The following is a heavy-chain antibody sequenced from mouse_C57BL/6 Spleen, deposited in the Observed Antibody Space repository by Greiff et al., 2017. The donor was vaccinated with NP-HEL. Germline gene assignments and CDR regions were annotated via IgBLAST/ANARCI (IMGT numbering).Heavy chain of an antibody. V-gene: IGHV1-82*01. CDR3: AYYGSSYREYYFGY. CDR2: IYPGDGDT. Sequence: QVQLQQSGPELVKPGASVKISCKASGYAFSSSWMNWVKQRPGKGLEWIGRIYPGDGDTNYNGKFKGKATLTADKSSSTAYMQLSSLTSEDSAVYFCAYYGSSYREYYFGYWGQGTTLTVSS. CDR1: GYAFSSSW. J-gene: IGHJ2*01. D-gene: IGHD1-1*01.